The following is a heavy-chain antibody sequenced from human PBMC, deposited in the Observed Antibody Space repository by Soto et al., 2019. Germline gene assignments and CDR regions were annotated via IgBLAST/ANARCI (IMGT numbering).Heavy chain of an antibody. CDR3: ARDWGGLGWNGLFDY. Sequence: ASVKVSCKASGYTFTSYAMHWVRQAPGQRLEWMGWINAGNGNTKYSQKFQGRVTITRDTSASTAYMELSSLRSEDTAVYYCARDWGGLGWNGLFDYWGQGTLVTVSS. CDR1: GYTFTSYA. V-gene: IGHV1-3*01. J-gene: IGHJ4*02. D-gene: IGHD1-1*01. CDR2: INAGNGNT.